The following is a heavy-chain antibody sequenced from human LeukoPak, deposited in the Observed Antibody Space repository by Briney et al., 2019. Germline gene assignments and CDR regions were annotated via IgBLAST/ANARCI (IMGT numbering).Heavy chain of an antibody. CDR1: GFSFSDAW. J-gene: IGHJ4*02. D-gene: IGHD2-15*01. CDR3: TTRSPARYCSDGACYSSADY. V-gene: IGHV3-15*07. CDR2: IRSKDDGGTP. Sequence: GGSLRLSCAASGFSFSDAWMNWVRQAPGKGLEWDGHIRSKDDGGTPDYIAPVKGRFTVSRDDSKDTLYLQMNSLNTEDTAMYYCTTRSPARYCSDGACYSSADYWGQGTLVTVSS.